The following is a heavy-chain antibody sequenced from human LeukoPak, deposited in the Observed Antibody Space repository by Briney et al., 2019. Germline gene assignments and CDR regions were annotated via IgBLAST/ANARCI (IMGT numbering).Heavy chain of an antibody. CDR1: GVPFSNYY. V-gene: IGHV4-34*01. CDR3: TRAVAGHPD. D-gene: IGHD6-19*01. CDR2: INHSGYT. J-gene: IGHJ4*02. Sequence: SETLSLTCAVSGVPFSNYYRSWVRQSPRQGLEWIGEINHSGYTNYNPSLKSRVTMSIDTSKNQFSLMLTSVTAADAGVYYCTRAVAGHPDWGQGTLVTVSS.